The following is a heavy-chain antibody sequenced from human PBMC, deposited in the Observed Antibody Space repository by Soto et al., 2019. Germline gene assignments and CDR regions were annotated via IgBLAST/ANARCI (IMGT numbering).Heavy chain of an antibody. CDR3: ARVPDY. Sequence: SETLSLTCTVSGGSISSYYLSWIRQTPGKGLEWIGYIYHSGSTYYNPSLKSRVTISVDRSKNQFSLKLSSVTAADTAVYYCARVPDYGGQGTLVTVSS. CDR2: IYHSGST. CDR1: GGSISSYY. V-gene: IGHV4-59*12. J-gene: IGHJ4*02.